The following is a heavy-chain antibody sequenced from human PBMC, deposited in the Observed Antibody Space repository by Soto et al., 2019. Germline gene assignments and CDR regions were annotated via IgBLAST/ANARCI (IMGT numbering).Heavy chain of an antibody. J-gene: IGHJ6*02. CDR1: GGSISSGGYY. D-gene: IGHD1-1*01. CDR3: AAGGLHPFTNYYYGMDV. V-gene: IGHV4-31*03. Sequence: PSETLSLTCTVSGGSISSGGYYWSWIRQHPGKGLEWIGYIYYSGSTYYNPSLKSRVTISVDTSKNQFSLKLSSVTAAVTAVYYCAAGGLHPFTNYYYGMDVWGQGTTVTVSS. CDR2: IYYSGST.